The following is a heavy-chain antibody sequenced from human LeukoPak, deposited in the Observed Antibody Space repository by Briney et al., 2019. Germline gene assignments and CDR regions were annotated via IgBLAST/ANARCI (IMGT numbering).Heavy chain of an antibody. CDR2: MCSDGSDK. D-gene: IGHD1-1*01. J-gene: IGHJ4*02. CDR1: GFTFSSYS. Sequence: PGGSLRLSCAASGFTFSSYSMNWVRQAPGKGLEWVAIMCSDGSDKYHVNSVEGRFTISRGTSKNTLYLQMNNLRTEDTAVYYCAKDGGTVCHVINYSFDSWGQGTLVTVSS. V-gene: IGHV3-30*02. CDR3: AKDGGTVCHVINYSFDS.